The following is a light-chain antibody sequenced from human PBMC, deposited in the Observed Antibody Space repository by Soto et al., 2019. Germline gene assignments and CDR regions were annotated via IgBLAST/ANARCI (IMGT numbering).Light chain of an antibody. V-gene: IGKV3-11*01. CDR1: QSVSSY. CDR2: DAS. J-gene: IGKJ1*01. Sequence: EIVMTQSPATLSFSPGERSTLCFMASQSVSSYLAWYQQKPGQAPRLLIYDASNRATGIPARFSGSGSGTDFTLTISSLEPEDFAVYYCQQRSNWPRTFGQGTKVDIK. CDR3: QQRSNWPRT.